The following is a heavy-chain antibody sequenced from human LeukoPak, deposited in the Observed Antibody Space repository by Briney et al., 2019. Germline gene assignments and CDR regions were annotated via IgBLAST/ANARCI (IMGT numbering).Heavy chain of an antibody. CDR2: ISNNGGYT. CDR1: GFTFSSSA. J-gene: IGHJ4*02. D-gene: IGHD2-15*01. Sequence: PGGSLRLSCVVSGFTFSSSAMSWVRQAPGKGLEWVSAISNNGGYTYYADSVQGRFTISRDNSKSTLCLQMNSLRAEDTAVYYCAKQLGYCSDGSCYFPYWGQGTLVTVSS. V-gene: IGHV3-23*01. CDR3: AKQLGYCSDGSCYFPY.